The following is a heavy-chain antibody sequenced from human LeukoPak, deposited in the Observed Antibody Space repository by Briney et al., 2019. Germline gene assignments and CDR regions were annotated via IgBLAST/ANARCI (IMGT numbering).Heavy chain of an antibody. J-gene: IGHJ4*02. V-gene: IGHV3-11*06. Sequence: GGPLRLSCAASGFTFATYAMSWVRQPPGKGLEWVSYISSSSSYTNYADSVKGRFTISRDNAKNSLYLQMNSLRAEDTAVYYCARPYSSSWNYFDYWGQGTLVTVSS. CDR2: ISSSSSYT. CDR1: GFTFATYA. D-gene: IGHD6-13*01. CDR3: ARPYSSSWNYFDY.